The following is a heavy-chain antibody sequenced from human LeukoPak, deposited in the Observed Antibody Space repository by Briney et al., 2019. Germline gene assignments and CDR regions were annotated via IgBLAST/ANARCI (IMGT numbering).Heavy chain of an antibody. CDR1: GYTFTSYD. Sequence: ASVKVSCTTSGYTFTSYDMNWVRQAAGQGLEWMGWTSPNTGYIYYARKFQGRMTMATNTATRTVYMELSSLRSEDTAVYYCATSRYCSNGVCPFDYWGQETLVTVSS. J-gene: IGHJ4*02. CDR2: TSPNTGYI. D-gene: IGHD2-8*01. CDR3: ATSRYCSNGVCPFDY. V-gene: IGHV1-8*01.